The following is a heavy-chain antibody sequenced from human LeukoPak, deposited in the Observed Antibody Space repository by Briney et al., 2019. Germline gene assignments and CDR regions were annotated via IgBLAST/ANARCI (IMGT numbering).Heavy chain of an antibody. J-gene: IGHJ4*02. CDR3: AREPYSSGWYFSYYFDY. V-gene: IGHV3-64*04. Sequence: GGSLRLSCSASGFTFSSYAMHWVRQAPGKGLEYVSAISSNGGSTYYADSVKGRFTISRDNSKNTPYLQMNSLRAEDTAVYYCAREPYSSGWYFSYYFDYWGQGTLVTVSS. D-gene: IGHD6-19*01. CDR2: ISSNGGST. CDR1: GFTFSSYA.